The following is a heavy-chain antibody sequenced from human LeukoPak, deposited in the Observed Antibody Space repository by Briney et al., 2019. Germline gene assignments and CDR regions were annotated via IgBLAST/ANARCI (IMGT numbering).Heavy chain of an antibody. CDR3: ARERVIATTYDAFDI. Sequence: SETLSLPFPVSAGSISGYYWTWIRQPPGKGLEWIGTIYYTGNTDYNRSLKSRVTISIDTSKNQFSLKLSSVTAADTAVYYCARERVIATTYDAFDIWGQGTMVTVSS. CDR2: IYYTGNT. V-gene: IGHV4-59*01. D-gene: IGHD2-15*01. CDR1: AGSISGYY. J-gene: IGHJ3*02.